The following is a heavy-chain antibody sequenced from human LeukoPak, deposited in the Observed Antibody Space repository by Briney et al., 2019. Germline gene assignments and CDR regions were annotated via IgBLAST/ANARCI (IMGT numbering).Heavy chain of an antibody. CDR2: ISSSSSTI. V-gene: IGHV3-48*01. J-gene: IGHJ4*02. Sequence: GGSLRLSCAASGFTFSSYSMNWVRQAPGKGLEWVSYISSSSSTIYYADSVKGRFTISRDNSKNTLYLQMNSLRAEDTAVYYCAKGDWLLYSWFDYWGQGTLVTVSS. D-gene: IGHD3/OR15-3a*01. CDR1: GFTFSSYS. CDR3: AKGDWLLYSWFDY.